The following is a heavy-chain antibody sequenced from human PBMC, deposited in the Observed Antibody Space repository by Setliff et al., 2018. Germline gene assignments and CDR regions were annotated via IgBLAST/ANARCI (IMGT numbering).Heavy chain of an antibody. Sequence: ETLSLTCSVYGESFSNNYWMYWVRQAPGKGLEWVSRINGDATIAHYADSVKGRFTISRDNARNALYLQMVSLRGEDTAVYYCFGAGTCSYWGQGTLVTVSS. CDR1: GESFSNNYW. J-gene: IGHJ4*02. V-gene: IGHV3-74*01. D-gene: IGHD3-10*01. CDR2: INGDATIA. CDR3: FGAGTCSY.